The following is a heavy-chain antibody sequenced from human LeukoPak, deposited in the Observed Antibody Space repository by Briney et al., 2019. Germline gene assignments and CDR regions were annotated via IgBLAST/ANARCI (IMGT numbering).Heavy chain of an antibody. V-gene: IGHV3-23*01. CDR1: GFTFSSYA. D-gene: IGHD5-12*01. CDR3: AKGDVVTAISPLDY. CDR2: ISGSGGTT. Sequence: GGSLRLCCAASGFTFSSYAMSWVRQAPGKGLEWVSGISGSGGTTYYADSVQGRFTISRDNSKKTLFLQMSSLRAEDTAVYYCAKGDVVTAISPLDYWGQGTLVIVSS. J-gene: IGHJ4*02.